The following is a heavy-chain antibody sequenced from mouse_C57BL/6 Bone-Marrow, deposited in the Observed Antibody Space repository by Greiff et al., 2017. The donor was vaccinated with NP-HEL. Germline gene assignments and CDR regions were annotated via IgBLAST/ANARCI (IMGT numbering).Heavy chain of an antibody. V-gene: IGHV2-3*01. D-gene: IGHD1-1*01. J-gene: IGHJ2*01. CDR2: IWGDGST. Sequence: QVQLKESGPGLVAPSQCLSITCTVSGFSLTSYGVSWVRQPPGQGLEWLGVIWGDGSTNYHSAPIPSLSIRKDNPTSPAFLKLNSLHTDDTATYFCATHYSYYFDYWGQGTTLTVSS. CDR1: GFSLTSYG. CDR3: ATHYSYYFDY.